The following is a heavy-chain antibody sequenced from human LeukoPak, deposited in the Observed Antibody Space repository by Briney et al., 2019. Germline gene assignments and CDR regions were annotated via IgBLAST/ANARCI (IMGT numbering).Heavy chain of an antibody. V-gene: IGHV3-15*01. CDR3: ARESYYFTSGSFGWFDP. CDR1: GFTFTNAW. J-gene: IGHJ5*02. CDR2: IRSKTDGGTT. D-gene: IGHD3-10*01. Sequence: GGSLRLSCVASGFTFTNAWMRWVRQAPGKGLEWVGRIRSKTDGGTTDYAAPVKGRFTISRDDSKNTLYVQMNRLKTDDTAMYYCARESYYFTSGSFGWFDPWGQGTLVTVSS.